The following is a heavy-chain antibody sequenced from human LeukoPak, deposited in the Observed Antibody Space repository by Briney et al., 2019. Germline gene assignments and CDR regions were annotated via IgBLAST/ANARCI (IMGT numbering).Heavy chain of an antibody. Sequence: GGSLRLSCAASGFTFSSYSMNWVRQAPGKGLEWVSYISSSSSTIYYADSVKGRFTISRDNAKNSLYLQMNSLRAEDTAVYYCARDLHYDFWSGYSYWGQGTLVTVSS. CDR2: ISSSSSTI. J-gene: IGHJ4*02. CDR1: GFTFSSYS. D-gene: IGHD3-3*01. CDR3: ARDLHYDFWSGYSY. V-gene: IGHV3-48*01.